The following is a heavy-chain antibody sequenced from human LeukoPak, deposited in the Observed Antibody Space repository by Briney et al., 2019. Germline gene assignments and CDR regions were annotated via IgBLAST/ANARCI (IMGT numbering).Heavy chain of an antibody. J-gene: IGHJ5*02. CDR3: ARASGITIIGVAPFDP. V-gene: IGHV1-2*02. CDR1: GYTFTGYY. D-gene: IGHD3-3*01. CDR2: INPNSGGT. Sequence: ASVKVSCKASGYTFTGYYMHWVRQAPGQGLEWMGWINPNSGGTNYAQKFQGRVTMTRDTSISTAYMELSRLRPDDTAVYYCARASGITIIGVAPFDPWGQGTLVTVSS.